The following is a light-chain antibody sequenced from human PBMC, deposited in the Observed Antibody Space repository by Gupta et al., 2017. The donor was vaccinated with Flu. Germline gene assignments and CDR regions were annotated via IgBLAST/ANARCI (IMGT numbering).Light chain of an antibody. CDR1: SGSIASNY. CDR3: QSYDSSTLWV. J-gene: IGLJ3*02. V-gene: IGLV6-57*01. Sequence: NFMLTQPHSVSESPGKTVTTSCTRSSGSIASNYVQWYQQRPGRSPTTVIYEDNQRPSGVPDRFSGTIDSSSNSASLTISGLKTEDEADYYCQSYDSSTLWVFGGGTKLTVL. CDR2: EDN.